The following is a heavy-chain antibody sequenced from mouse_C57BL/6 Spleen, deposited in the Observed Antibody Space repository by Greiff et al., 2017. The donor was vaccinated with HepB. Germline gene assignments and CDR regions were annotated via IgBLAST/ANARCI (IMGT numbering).Heavy chain of an antibody. Sequence: VQLQQSGAELVRPGASVTLSCKASGYTFTDYEMHWVKPTPVHGLEWIGAIDPDTGGTAYNQKFKGKAILTADKSSSTAYMELRSLTSEDSAVYDCTKGGSRFEFAYWGQGTLVTVSA. D-gene: IGHD1-1*02. CDR3: TKGGSRFEFAY. CDR1: GYTFTDYE. CDR2: IDPDTGGT. V-gene: IGHV1-15*01. J-gene: IGHJ3*01.